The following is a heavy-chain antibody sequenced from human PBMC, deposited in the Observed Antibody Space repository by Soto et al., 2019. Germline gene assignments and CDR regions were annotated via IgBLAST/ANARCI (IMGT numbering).Heavy chain of an antibody. V-gene: IGHV1-3*01. CDR2: IDAGNGNT. J-gene: IGHJ3*02. Sequence: ASVKVSCKASGYTFTSYPTHWVRQAPGQRLEWMGWIDAGNGNTKYSQKFRGRVTFTTDTSASTAYMDLSSLRSEDTAVYYCARERYSGYDFGAFDIWGQGTMV. CDR1: GYTFTSYP. D-gene: IGHD5-12*01. CDR3: ARERYSGYDFGAFDI.